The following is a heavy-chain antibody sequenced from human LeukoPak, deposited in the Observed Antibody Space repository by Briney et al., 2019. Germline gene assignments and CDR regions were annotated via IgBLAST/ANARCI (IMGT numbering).Heavy chain of an antibody. V-gene: IGHV1-69*13. CDR2: IIPIFGTA. J-gene: IGHJ5*02. CDR1: GYTFTSYY. D-gene: IGHD2-2*01. Sequence: SVKVSCKASGYTFTSYYMHWVRQAPGQGLEWMGGIIPIFGTANYAQKFQGRVTITADESTSTAYMELSSLRSEDTAVYYCARGCSSTSCYALYNWFDPWGQGTLVTVSS. CDR3: ARGCSSTSCYALYNWFDP.